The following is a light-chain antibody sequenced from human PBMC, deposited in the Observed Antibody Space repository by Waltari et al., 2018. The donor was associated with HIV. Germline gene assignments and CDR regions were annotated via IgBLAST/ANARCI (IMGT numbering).Light chain of an antibody. V-gene: IGKV4-1*01. CDR1: QRLLHSSSNKNY. CDR3: QQFYSTTWS. CDR2: WAS. J-gene: IGKJ1*01. Sequence: DIVVTQSPDSLAVSLGGRATMNCKSTQRLLHSSSNKNYLACFQLKPGQPPKLLIYWASTRASGVPARFSGSGSGTNFTLTINGLQAEDVAIYYCQQFYSTTWSFGPGTRVDI.